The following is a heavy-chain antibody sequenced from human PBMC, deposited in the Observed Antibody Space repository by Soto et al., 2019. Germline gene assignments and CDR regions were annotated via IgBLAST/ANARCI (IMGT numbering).Heavy chain of an antibody. Sequence: QVQLVQSGAEVKKPGSSVKVSCKASGGTFSSYTISWVRQAPGQGLEWMGRIIPILGIANYAQKCQGRVTIPADKSTSPAYMELSSLRSEDTAVYSCARDGGSYDFDYWGQGTLVTVSS. V-gene: IGHV1-69*08. D-gene: IGHD1-26*01. CDR1: GGTFSSYT. CDR3: ARDGGSYDFDY. CDR2: IIPILGIA. J-gene: IGHJ4*02.